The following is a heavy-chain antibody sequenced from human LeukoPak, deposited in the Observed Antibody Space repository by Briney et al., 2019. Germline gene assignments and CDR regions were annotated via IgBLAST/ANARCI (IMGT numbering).Heavy chain of an antibody. Sequence: PGGSLRLSCAASGFAFDDYAMHWVRQAPGKGLEWVSGISWNSGSIGYADSVKGRFTISRDNAKNSLYLQMNSLRAEDTALYYCAKGYYDSSGYGGSDYWGQGTLVTVSS. V-gene: IGHV3-9*01. J-gene: IGHJ4*02. CDR2: ISWNSGSI. CDR1: GFAFDDYA. D-gene: IGHD3-22*01. CDR3: AKGYYDSSGYGGSDY.